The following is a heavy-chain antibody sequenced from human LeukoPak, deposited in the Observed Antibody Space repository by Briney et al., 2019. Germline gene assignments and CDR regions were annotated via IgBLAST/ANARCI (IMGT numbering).Heavy chain of an antibody. CDR2: IYYSGST. Sequence: ASETLSLTCTVSGGSISSSSYNWAWIRQPPGKGLEWIGSIYYSGSTYYNPSLPSLKSRVTISVDTSKNQFSLKLNSVTAADTAVYYCARPRLLYGSGPTLVWGPGTLVTVSS. J-gene: IGHJ4*02. CDR1: GGSISSSSYN. V-gene: IGHV4-39*01. CDR3: ARPRLLYGSGPTLV. D-gene: IGHD3-10*01.